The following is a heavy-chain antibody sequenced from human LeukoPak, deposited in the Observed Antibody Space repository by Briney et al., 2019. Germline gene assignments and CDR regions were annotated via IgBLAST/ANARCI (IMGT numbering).Heavy chain of an antibody. CDR2: LYYSGST. D-gene: IGHD2-15*01. Sequence: SETLSLTCTVSGGSISSSSYYWGWIRQPPGKGLEWIASLYYSGSTYYNPSLKSRVTISLGTSKSHFSLKLTSVTAADTAVYYCARRYCSGGTCYGTYYFDSWGQGILVTVSS. V-gene: IGHV4-39*07. J-gene: IGHJ4*02. CDR3: ARRYCSGGTCYGTYYFDS. CDR1: GGSISSSSYY.